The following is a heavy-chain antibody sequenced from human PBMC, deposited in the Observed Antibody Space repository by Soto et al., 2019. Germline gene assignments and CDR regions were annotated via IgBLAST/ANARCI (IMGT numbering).Heavy chain of an antibody. CDR1: GVTFISYA. J-gene: IGHJ6*02. V-gene: IGHV3-23*01. CDR2: ISGSGGST. CDR3: ARGPSQQWLVYYYYYGMDV. D-gene: IGHD6-19*01. Sequence: HPGGSLRLSCVASGVTFISYAMTWVRQAPGKGLEWVSGISGSGGSTYYADLVKGRFSISRDNSQNTLYLQMNSLRAEDTAVYYCARGPSQQWLVYYYYYGMDVWGQGTTVTVSS.